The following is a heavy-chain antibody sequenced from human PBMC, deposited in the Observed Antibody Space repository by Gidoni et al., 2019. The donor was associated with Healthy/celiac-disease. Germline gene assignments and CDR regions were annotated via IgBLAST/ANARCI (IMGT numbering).Heavy chain of an antibody. CDR1: GGSISSYY. V-gene: IGHV4-59*08. Sequence: QVQLQESGPGLVKPSETLSLTCTVSGGSISSYYWSWIRQPPGKGLEWIGYIYYSGSTNYNPSLKSRVTISVDTSKNQFSLKLSSVTAADTAVYYCARRSGYTDCGGDCRPVYWYFDLWGRGTLVTVSS. D-gene: IGHD2-21*02. J-gene: IGHJ2*01. CDR3: ARRSGYTDCGGDCRPVYWYFDL. CDR2: IYYSGST.